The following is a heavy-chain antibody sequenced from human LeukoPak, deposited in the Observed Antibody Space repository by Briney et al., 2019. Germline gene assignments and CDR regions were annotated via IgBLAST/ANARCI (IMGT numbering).Heavy chain of an antibody. CDR2: INAGNGHT. J-gene: IGHJ4*02. Sequence: ASVKVSCKASGYTFTNYAMQWVRQAPGQRLEWMGWINAGNGHTRYSQRFQGRVTITRDTSASTVYMEVTSLRFEDTAVYYCARGIWSRTVSSYYFDCWGQGTLDTVSS. CDR1: GYTFTNYA. CDR3: ARGIWSRTVSSYYFDC. V-gene: IGHV1-3*01. D-gene: IGHD3-3*01.